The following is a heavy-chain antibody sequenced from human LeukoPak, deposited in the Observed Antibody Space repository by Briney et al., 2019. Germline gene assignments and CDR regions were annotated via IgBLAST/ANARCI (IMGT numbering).Heavy chain of an antibody. D-gene: IGHD2-2*01. CDR2: TSSSDAGT. CDR1: GFTFSSYE. CDR3: AKKTVASAAASCDY. Sequence: GGSLRLSCAASGFTFSSYEMNWVRQTPGKGLEWVAATSSSDAGTYHADSVRGRFTISRDNSKNTLYLQMNTLSADDTAVYYCAKKTVASAAASCDYWGQGTLVTVSS. V-gene: IGHV3-23*01. J-gene: IGHJ4*02.